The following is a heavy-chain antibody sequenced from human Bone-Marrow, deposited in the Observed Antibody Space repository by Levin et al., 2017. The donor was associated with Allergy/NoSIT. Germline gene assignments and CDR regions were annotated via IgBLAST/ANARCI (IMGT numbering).Heavy chain of an antibody. CDR1: GFTFSSYA. D-gene: IGHD4-17*01. Sequence: PGGSLRLSCAASGFTFSSYAMSWVRQAPGKGLEWVSSINAYGDTTYYADSVKGRFAISRDNSKDTLYLEMNSLRAEDTAVYYCADAFGDSGHDAFDIWGQGTMVTVSS. V-gene: IGHV3-23*01. CDR3: ADAFGDSGHDAFDI. J-gene: IGHJ3*02. CDR2: INAYGDTT.